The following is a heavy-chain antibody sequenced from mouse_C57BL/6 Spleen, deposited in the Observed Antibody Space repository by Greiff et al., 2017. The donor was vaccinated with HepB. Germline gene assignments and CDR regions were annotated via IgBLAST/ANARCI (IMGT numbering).Heavy chain of an antibody. CDR3: TRESSYEAGFAY. J-gene: IGHJ3*01. CDR2: ISSGGDYI. CDR1: GFTFSSYA. V-gene: IGHV5-9-1*02. Sequence: EVMLVESGEGLVKPGGSLKLSCAASGFTFSSYAMSWVRQTPEKRLEWVAYISSGGDYIYYADTVKGRFTISRDNARNTLYLQMSSLKSEDTAMYYCTRESSYEAGFAYWGQGTLVTVSA. D-gene: IGHD3-2*02.